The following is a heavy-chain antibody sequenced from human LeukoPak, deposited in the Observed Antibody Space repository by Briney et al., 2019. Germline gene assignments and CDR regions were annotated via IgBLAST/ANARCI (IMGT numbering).Heavy chain of an antibody. CDR3: AREGIKIFGGWAPFDP. V-gene: IGHV1-2*02. CDR2: INPLSGGP. CDR1: GYTFTDNY. D-gene: IGHD3-3*01. Sequence: AASVKVSCKASGYTFTDNYIHWVRQAPGQGLEWMGWINPLSGGPMYAQKFQGRVTMTRDTSLSTAYIELNSLKSDDTAIYYCAREGIKIFGGWAPFDPWGQGTLVTVS. J-gene: IGHJ5*02.